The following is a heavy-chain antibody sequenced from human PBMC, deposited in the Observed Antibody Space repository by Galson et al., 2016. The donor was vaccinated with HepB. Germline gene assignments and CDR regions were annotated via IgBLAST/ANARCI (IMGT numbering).Heavy chain of an antibody. Sequence: CAISGDSVSSNSAAWNWIRQSPSRGLEWLGRTYYRAKWYNDYAVSVKSRIIINPDTSKNQFSLQLNSVSSEDMAVYYCARESDYVWGSHRPLYYFDFWGQGTRVSVSA. D-gene: IGHD3-16*02. CDR2: TYYRAKWYN. CDR1: GDSVSSNSAA. J-gene: IGHJ4*02. V-gene: IGHV6-1*01. CDR3: ARESDYVWGSHRPLYYFDF.